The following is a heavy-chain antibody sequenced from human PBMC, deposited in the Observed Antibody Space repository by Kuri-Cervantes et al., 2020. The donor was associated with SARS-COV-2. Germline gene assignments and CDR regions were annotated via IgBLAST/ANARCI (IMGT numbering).Heavy chain of an antibody. D-gene: IGHD1-26*01. CDR2: IWYDGSNK. CDR3: AKDGFLSSGIVEATAIY. CDR1: GFTFSSYG. J-gene: IGHJ4*02. Sequence: GGSLRLSCAASGFTFSSYGMHWVRQAPGKGLEWVAVIWYDGSNKYYADSVKGRFTISRDDSKNTLYLQMNSLRAEDTAVYYCAKDGFLSSGIVEATAIYWGQGTLVTVSS. V-gene: IGHV3-33*06.